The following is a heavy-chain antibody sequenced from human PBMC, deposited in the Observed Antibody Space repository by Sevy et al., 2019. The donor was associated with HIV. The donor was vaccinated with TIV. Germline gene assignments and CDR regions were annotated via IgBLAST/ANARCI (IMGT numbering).Heavy chain of an antibody. V-gene: IGHV3-30*18. Sequence: GGSLRLSCAASGFTFSSYGMHWVRQAPGKGLEWVAVISYDGSNKYYADSVKGRFTISRDNSKNTLYLQMNSLRAEDTAVYYCAKDPYYDFWSGYYSYFHYWGQGTLVTVSS. CDR3: AKDPYYDFWSGYYSYFHY. CDR2: ISYDGSNK. D-gene: IGHD3-3*01. CDR1: GFTFSSYG. J-gene: IGHJ4*02.